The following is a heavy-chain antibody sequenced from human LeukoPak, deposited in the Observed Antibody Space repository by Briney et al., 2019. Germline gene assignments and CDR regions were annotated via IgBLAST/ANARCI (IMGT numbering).Heavy chain of an antibody. J-gene: IGHJ4*02. CDR3: ARHGSGSLDY. CDR1: GYSFTSYW. Sequence: PGESLKISCKGSGYSFTSYWIGWVRQMPGKGLEWMGRIDPSDSYTNYSPSFQGHVTISADKSISTAYLQWSSLKASDTAMYYCARHGSGSLDYWGQGTLVTVSS. CDR2: IDPSDSYT. D-gene: IGHD3-10*01. V-gene: IGHV5-10-1*01.